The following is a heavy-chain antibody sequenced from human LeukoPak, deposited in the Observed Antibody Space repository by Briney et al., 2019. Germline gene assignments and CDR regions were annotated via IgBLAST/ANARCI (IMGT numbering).Heavy chain of an antibody. CDR1: GYTFTSYD. V-gene: IGHV1-8*01. J-gene: IGHJ4*02. CDR2: MNPNSGNT. Sequence: ASXKVSCKASGYTFTSYDINWVRQATGQGLEWMGWMNPNSGNTGYAQKFQGRVTMTRNTSISTAYMELSSLRSEDTAVYYCARGSVVVPAASSFIDYWGQGTLVTVSS. CDR3: ARGSVVVPAASSFIDY. D-gene: IGHD2-2*01.